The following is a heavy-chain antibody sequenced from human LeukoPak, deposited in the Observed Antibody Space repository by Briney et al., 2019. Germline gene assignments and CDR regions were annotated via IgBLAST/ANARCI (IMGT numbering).Heavy chain of an antibody. CDR2: IKQDGSEK. Sequence: GGSLRLSCAASGFTFSSYWMSWVRQAPGKGLEWVATIKQDGSEKDFVDSVKGRFTISRDNAKNSLYLQMNSLRAEDTAVYYCASLGAVAGTSGWFDPWGQGTLVTVSS. J-gene: IGHJ5*02. CDR1: GFTFSSYW. D-gene: IGHD6-19*01. V-gene: IGHV3-7*01. CDR3: ASLGAVAGTSGWFDP.